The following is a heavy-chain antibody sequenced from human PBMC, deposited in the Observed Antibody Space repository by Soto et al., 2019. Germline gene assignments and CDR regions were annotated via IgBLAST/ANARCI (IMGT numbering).Heavy chain of an antibody. V-gene: IGHV3-11*06. D-gene: IGHD2-21*01. CDR1: GFSFDDSY. Sequence: QVQLVESGGGLVKPGGSLRLACAASGFSFDDSYMSWIRQAPGKGLEWLSYISGGSSYTNYAGSVKGRFTFSRDNAKRSLYLEMNRLRADDTAVYYCAKTIVAASGYYFDHWGQGNLVTVSS. CDR2: ISGGSSYT. J-gene: IGHJ4*02. CDR3: AKTIVAASGYYFDH.